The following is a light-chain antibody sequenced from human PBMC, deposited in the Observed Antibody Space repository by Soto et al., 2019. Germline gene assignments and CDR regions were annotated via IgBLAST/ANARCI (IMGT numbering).Light chain of an antibody. J-gene: IGKJ5*01. Sequence: ENVLTQSPGTLSLSPGARAPLSCRASQSVSSNFLAWYQQKPGQAPRPLIYGASNRATGIPARFSGSGSGTDFTLTISSLEPEDFAVYYCQQRSNWPPKITFGPGTRLEIK. CDR2: GAS. CDR1: QSVSSN. CDR3: QQRSNWPPKIT. V-gene: IGKV3-11*01.